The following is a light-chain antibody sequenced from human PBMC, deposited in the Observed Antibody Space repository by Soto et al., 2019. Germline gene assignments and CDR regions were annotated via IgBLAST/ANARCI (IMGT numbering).Light chain of an antibody. CDR1: QSVSSYY. CDR3: QQCGTSPWT. V-gene: IGKV3-20*01. J-gene: IGKJ1*01. CDR2: AAS. Sequence: IVLRQSPATLSLSAWDRATLSCVASQSVSSYYLAWYQQKPGQAPSLLIYAASSRATGIPDRFSGGGSGTDFTLTISRLEPEDFAVYYCQQCGTSPWTFGQGTKVDIK.